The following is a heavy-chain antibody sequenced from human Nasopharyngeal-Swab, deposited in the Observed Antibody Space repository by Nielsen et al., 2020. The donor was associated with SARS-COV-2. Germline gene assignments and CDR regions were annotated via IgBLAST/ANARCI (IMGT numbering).Heavy chain of an antibody. Sequence: SGVSGFTFSNYAMNWVRQAPGKGVEWVSGISGSGGTIYYVDSVKGRFTISRDNSRNSLYLHMSNLRAEDTAIYYCAKGYSSGWFPYEYWGQGTLVTVSS. V-gene: IGHV3-23*01. CDR1: GFTFSNYA. CDR2: ISGSGGTI. D-gene: IGHD6-19*01. CDR3: AKGYSSGWFPYEY. J-gene: IGHJ4*02.